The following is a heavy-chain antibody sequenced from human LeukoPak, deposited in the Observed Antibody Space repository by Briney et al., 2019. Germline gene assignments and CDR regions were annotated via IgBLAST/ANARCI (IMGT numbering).Heavy chain of an antibody. D-gene: IGHD2-15*01. CDR1: GASINGYY. Sequence: SETLSLTCSVSGASINGYYWNWIRQPPGKGLQWIGRIYYSGSTSYNLSLKSRVTISVDTSKNQFSLKLTSVTDVDTAVYYCARGGVTATHYYYGMDVWGKGTTVTVSS. CDR3: ARGGVTATHYYYGMDV. V-gene: IGHV4-59*01. CDR2: IYYSGST. J-gene: IGHJ6*04.